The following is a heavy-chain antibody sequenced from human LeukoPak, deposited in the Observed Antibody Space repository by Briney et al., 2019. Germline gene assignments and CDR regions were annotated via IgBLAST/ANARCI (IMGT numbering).Heavy chain of an antibody. D-gene: IGHD6-13*01. CDR1: DFAFSNYY. Sequence: PGGSLTLSCTVSDFAFSNYYKSWIRQPPGKGLEWVSYISGSGGAICYADSVQGRFTISRDNAKNSVYLQMDSLRVEDTAVYYCVRGMQLGYWGQGTLVTVSS. J-gene: IGHJ4*02. CDR2: ISGSGGAI. V-gene: IGHV3-11*04. CDR3: VRGMQLGY.